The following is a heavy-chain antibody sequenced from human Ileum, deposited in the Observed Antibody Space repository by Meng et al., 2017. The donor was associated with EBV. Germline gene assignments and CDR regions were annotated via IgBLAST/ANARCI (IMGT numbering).Heavy chain of an antibody. J-gene: IGHJ4*02. D-gene: IGHD1-26*01. CDR2: IYYSGST. V-gene: IGHV4-30-4*01. CDR1: GDSFKSPDYY. CDR3: ARSPYSGSALPFFDY. Sequence: VQLLASGPGLAKPSRTLSLTCTVSGDSFKSPDYYWSWIRQPPEKGLEWIGYIYYSGSTYYNPSLKSRVSISGDTSNKQFSLKLTSVTAADTAVYYCARSPYSGSALPFFDYWGQGSLVTVSS.